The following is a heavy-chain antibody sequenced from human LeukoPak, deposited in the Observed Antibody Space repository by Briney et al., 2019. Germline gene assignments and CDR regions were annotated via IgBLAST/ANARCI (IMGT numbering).Heavy chain of an antibody. J-gene: IGHJ4*02. CDR2: IYYSGST. D-gene: IGHD3-22*01. Sequence: PSETLSLTCTVSGGSISSYYWSWIRQPPGKGLEWIGYIYYSGSTNYNPSLKSRVTISVDTSKNQFSLKLSSVTAADTAVYYCAGHNPYYDSIGPFDYWGQGTLVTVSS. V-gene: IGHV4-59*08. CDR3: AGHNPYYDSIGPFDY. CDR1: GGSISSYY.